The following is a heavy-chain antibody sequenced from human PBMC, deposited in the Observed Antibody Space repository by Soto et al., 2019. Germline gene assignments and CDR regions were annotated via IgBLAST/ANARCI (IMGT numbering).Heavy chain of an antibody. CDR1: GGTFSSYA. CDR2: IIPVFGTA. J-gene: IGHJ4*02. D-gene: IGHD2-15*01. Sequence: QVQLVQSGAEVKKPGSSVKVSCKASGGTFSSYAISWVRQAPGQGLEWMGGIIPVFGTANYAQKFQGRVTITADESTSKAYMELSSLRSEDTAVYYCAGTGDCSGGSCSQGCYWGQGTLVTVAS. V-gene: IGHV1-69*01. CDR3: AGTGDCSGGSCSQGCY.